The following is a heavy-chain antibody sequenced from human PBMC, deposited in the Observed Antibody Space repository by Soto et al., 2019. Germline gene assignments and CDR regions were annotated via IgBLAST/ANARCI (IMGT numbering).Heavy chain of an antibody. CDR2: IRSKAKSDAT. CDR3: TRRIEAAAGTGGYFDL. CDR1: GFTLSGSA. D-gene: IGHD6-13*01. V-gene: IGHV3-73*02. Sequence: EVQLVESGGGLVQPGGSLKLSCAASGFTLSGSAMHWVRQASGKGLEWVGRIRSKAKSDATAYAASVKGRFTISRDDSENTAYLQMNSLNTEDTAVYYCTRRIEAAAGTGGYFDLWGRGTLVTVSS. J-gene: IGHJ2*01.